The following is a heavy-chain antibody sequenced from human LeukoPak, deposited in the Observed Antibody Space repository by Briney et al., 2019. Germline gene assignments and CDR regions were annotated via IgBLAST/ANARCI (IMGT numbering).Heavy chain of an antibody. V-gene: IGHV4-39*01. CDR1: GGSISSSSYY. D-gene: IGHD3-10*01. CDR3: ARTPFGSGSYYNYYYGMDV. Sequence: SETLSLTCTVSGGSISSSSYYWGWIRQPPGKGLEWIGSIYYSGSTYYNPSLKSRVTISVDTSKNQFSLKLSSVTAADTAVYYCARTPFGSGSYYNYYYGMDVWGQGTTVTVSS. CDR2: IYYSGST. J-gene: IGHJ6*02.